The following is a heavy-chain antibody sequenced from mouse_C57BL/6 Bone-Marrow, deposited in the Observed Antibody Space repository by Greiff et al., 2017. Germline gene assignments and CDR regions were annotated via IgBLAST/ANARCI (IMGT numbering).Heavy chain of an antibody. D-gene: IGHD1-1*01. CDR1: GFNIKNTY. Sequence: EVQLQQSVAELVRPGASVKLSCTASGFNIKNTYMHWVKQRPEQGLEWIGRIDPANGNTKYAPKFQGKATITADTSSNTAYLQLSRLTSEDAAIYYWAEKDYGSSYYAMDDWGQGTSVTVAS. CDR2: IDPANGNT. V-gene: IGHV14-3*01. J-gene: IGHJ4*01. CDR3: AEKDYGSSYYAMDD.